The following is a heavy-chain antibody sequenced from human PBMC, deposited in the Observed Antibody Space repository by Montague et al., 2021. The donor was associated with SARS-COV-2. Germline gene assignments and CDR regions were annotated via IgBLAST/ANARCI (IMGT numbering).Heavy chain of an antibody. D-gene: IGHD1-20*01. V-gene: IGHV4-39*07. CDR2: IYYSGST. CDR1: GGSISSSSYY. J-gene: IGHJ6*02. CDR3: ARDQGYNWNYYYYYGMDV. Sequence: SETLSLTCTVSGGSISSSSYYWGWIRQPPGKGLEWIGSIYYSGSTYYNLSLKSSVTISVDTSKNQFSLKLSSVTAADTAVYYCARDQGYNWNYYYYYGMDVWGLGTTVTVSS.